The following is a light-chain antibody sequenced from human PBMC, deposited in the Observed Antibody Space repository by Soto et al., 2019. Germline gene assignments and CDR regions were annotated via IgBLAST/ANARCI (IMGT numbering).Light chain of an antibody. CDR1: QSVKTY. CDR3: QQRSNWLLT. Sequence: EIVLTQSPATLSLSPGERATLSCRASQSVKTYLAWYQQRPGQAPRLLMYDASNRATGIPARFSGRGSGTDFTLTIDSLEPEDFAVYYCQQRSNWLLTFGGGTKVEIK. V-gene: IGKV3-11*01. J-gene: IGKJ4*01. CDR2: DAS.